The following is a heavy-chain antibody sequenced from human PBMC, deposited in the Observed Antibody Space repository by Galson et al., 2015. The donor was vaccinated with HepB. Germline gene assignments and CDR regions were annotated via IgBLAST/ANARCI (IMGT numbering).Heavy chain of an antibody. D-gene: IGHD1-26*01. V-gene: IGHV3-7*01. J-gene: IGHJ4*02. CDR2: IKQDGSEK. Sequence: SLRLSCAASGFTFRNYAIHWVRQTPGKGLELVANIKQDGSEKYYVNSVKGRFTISRDNPKNSLYMQMNSLRAEDTGVYYCARGATTPDYWGQGTPVTVSS. CDR1: GFTFRNYA. CDR3: ARGATTPDY.